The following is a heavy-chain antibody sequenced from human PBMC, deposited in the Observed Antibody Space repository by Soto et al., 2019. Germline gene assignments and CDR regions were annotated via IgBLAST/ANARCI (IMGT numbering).Heavy chain of an antibody. CDR2: VGGGGDNT. V-gene: IGHV3-23*01. CDR1: GFTFSSYS. CDR3: AKRDSGSVRSPPLINY. D-gene: IGHD3-10*01. Sequence: EVELLESGGGLVQPGGSLRLSCAASGFTFSSYSMNWVRQAPGKGLEWVASVGGGGDNTFYADSVKGRFTISRDDSQNTLDLQMNSLRAEHTAVYFCAKRDSGSVRSPPLINYWGQGTLVTVSS. J-gene: IGHJ4*02.